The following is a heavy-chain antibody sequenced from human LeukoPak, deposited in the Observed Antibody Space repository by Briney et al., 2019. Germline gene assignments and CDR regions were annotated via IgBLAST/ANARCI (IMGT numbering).Heavy chain of an antibody. J-gene: IGHJ1*01. Sequence: GGSLRLSCAASGLTFSSYWMHWVRQAPGKGLVCVSRINSDGSSTSYADSVKGRFTISRDNAKDSLYLQMDSLRAEDTAVYYCARGEGYCSSTSCYNGYSQQWGQGTLVTVSS. V-gene: IGHV3-74*01. CDR1: GLTFSSYW. D-gene: IGHD2-2*02. CDR3: ARGEGYCSSTSCYNGYSQQ. CDR2: INSDGSST.